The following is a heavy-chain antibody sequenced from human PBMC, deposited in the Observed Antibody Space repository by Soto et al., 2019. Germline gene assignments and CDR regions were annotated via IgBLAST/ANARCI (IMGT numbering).Heavy chain of an antibody. D-gene: IGHD3-3*01. CDR2: ISGSGGST. CDR1: GFTFSSYA. Sequence: GGSLRLSCAASGFTFSSYAMSWVRQAPGKGLEWVSAISGSGGSTYYADSVKGRFTISRDNSKNTLYLQMNSLRAEDTAVYYCARGKRRITIFGVVNPRVYYYYMDVWGKGTTVTVSS. V-gene: IGHV3-23*01. CDR3: ARGKRRITIFGVVNPRVYYYYMDV. J-gene: IGHJ6*03.